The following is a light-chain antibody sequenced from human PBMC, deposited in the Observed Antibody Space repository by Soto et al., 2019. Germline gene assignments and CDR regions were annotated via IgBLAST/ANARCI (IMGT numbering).Light chain of an antibody. J-gene: IGLJ2*01. CDR1: SSDVGGYNY. CDR2: GVT. V-gene: IGLV2-14*01. Sequence: QSVLTQPASVSGSPGQSITISCTGTSSDVGGYNYVSWYQQHPGRAPRLVIYGVTNRPSGVSNRFSGSKSGYMASLTISGLQAEDEAIYYCTSYTNNNTLIFGGGTKLTVL. CDR3: TSYTNNNTLI.